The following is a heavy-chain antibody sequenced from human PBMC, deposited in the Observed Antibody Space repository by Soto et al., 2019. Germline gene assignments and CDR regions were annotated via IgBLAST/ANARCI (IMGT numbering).Heavy chain of an antibody. V-gene: IGHV1-3*01. CDR2: INAGNGNT. Sequence: ASVKVSCKASGGTFSSYAISWVRQAPGQGLEWMGGINAGNGNTKYAQKFQGRVTITRDTSASTAYMELSSLRSEDTAVYYCARVHYYDRSAFDIWGQGTMVTVSS. CDR1: GGTFSSYA. D-gene: IGHD3-22*01. CDR3: ARVHYYDRSAFDI. J-gene: IGHJ3*02.